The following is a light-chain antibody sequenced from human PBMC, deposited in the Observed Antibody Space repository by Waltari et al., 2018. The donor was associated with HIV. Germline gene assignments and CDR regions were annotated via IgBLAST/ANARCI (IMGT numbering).Light chain of an antibody. CDR1: RSSGNW. CDR2: NAS. V-gene: IGKV1-5*03. CDR3: QQYSDFPVT. J-gene: IGKJ2*01. Sequence: DIQITQSPSTLSASIGGRVTIPCRASRSSGNWLAWYQQRPGQAPNLLSSNASNVEAVVPSTFSGSGSGTHFTLTISGLRPDDFATYYCQQYSDFPVTFGEGTKL.